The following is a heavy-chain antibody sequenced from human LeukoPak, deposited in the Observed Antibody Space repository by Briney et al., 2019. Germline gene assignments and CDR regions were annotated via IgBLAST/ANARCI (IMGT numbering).Heavy chain of an antibody. CDR2: IYYSGST. D-gene: IGHD3-10*01. CDR3: ARGEVIYYYGSGSYYNS. J-gene: IGHJ4*02. Sequence: PSQTLSLTCTVSGGSISSGGYYWSWIRQHPGKGLEWIGYIYYSGSTYYNPSLKSRVTISVDTSKNQFSLKLSSVTAADTAVYYCARGEVIYYYGSGSYYNSWGQGTLVTVSS. CDR1: GGSISSGGYY. V-gene: IGHV4-31*03.